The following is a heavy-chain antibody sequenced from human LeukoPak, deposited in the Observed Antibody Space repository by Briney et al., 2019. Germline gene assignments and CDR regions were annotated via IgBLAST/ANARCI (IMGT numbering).Heavy chain of an antibody. CDR3: ARGRLPGIAVVIWFGP. CDR2: MNPNSGNT. D-gene: IGHD6-19*01. J-gene: IGHJ5*02. V-gene: IGHV1-8*01. CDR1: GYTFTSYD. Sequence: DSVKVSCKASGYTFTSYDINWVRQATGQGLEWMGWMNPNSGNTGYAQKFQGRVTMTRNTSISTAYMELSSLRSEDTAVYYCARGRLPGIAVVIWFGPWGQGTLVTVSS.